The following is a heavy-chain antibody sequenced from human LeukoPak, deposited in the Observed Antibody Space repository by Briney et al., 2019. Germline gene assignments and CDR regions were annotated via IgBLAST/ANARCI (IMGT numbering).Heavy chain of an antibody. V-gene: IGHV3-11*01. Sequence: GSLKLSCAGSGFTFSDYFMSLIRQAPGKGLEWVLFICHSGRTMYYADSVKGRFTISRDNAKNSLYLQMNSLRAGDTAVYYCARDSIVRGNIGNDMDVWGKGTTVTVSS. CDR1: GFTFSDYF. D-gene: IGHD2-8*01. CDR2: ICHSGRTM. J-gene: IGHJ6*03. CDR3: ARDSIVRGNIGNDMDV.